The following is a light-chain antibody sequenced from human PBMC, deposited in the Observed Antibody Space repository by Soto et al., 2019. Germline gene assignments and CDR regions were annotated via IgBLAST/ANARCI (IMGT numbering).Light chain of an antibody. J-gene: IGLJ2*01. CDR2: DGN. CDR3: CSYAGSSTVV. Sequence: ALTQPASVSGSPGQSITISCTGTSSHVSWYQQFPGKAPKLIIYDGNKRPSGVSNRFSGSNSANAASLTISGLQAEDDADYHCCSYAGSSTVVFGGGTKVTVL. V-gene: IGLV2-23*01. CDR1: SSHV.